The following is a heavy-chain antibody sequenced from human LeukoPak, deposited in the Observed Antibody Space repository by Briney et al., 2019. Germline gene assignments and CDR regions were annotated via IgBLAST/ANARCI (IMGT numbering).Heavy chain of an antibody. CDR1: GFTVSSNY. Sequence: GGSLRLSCAASGFTVSSNYMSWVRQAPGKGLEWVSAISGSGGSTHYADSVKGRFTISRDNSKNTLYLQMNSLRAEDTAVYYCAKRQILYYFDYWGQGTLVTVSS. V-gene: IGHV3-23*01. J-gene: IGHJ4*02. CDR2: ISGSGGST. CDR3: AKRQILYYFDY.